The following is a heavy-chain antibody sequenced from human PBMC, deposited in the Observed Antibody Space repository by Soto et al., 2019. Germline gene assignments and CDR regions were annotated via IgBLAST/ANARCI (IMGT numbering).Heavy chain of an antibody. CDR1: GFTFSTYA. CDR2: IGASGAGT. CDR3: APRKTGSFFDY. D-gene: IGHD3-10*01. Sequence: GGSLRLSCAASGFTFSTYAMSWVRQAPGKGLEWVSGIGASGAGTYYAESVKGRFTISRDNSKNTLHLQMNSLRAEDTAVYYCAPRKTGSFFDYWGQGTLVTVSS. J-gene: IGHJ4*02. V-gene: IGHV3-23*01.